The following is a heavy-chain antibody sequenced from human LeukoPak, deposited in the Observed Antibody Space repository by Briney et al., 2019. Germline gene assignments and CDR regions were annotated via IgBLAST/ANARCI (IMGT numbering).Heavy chain of an antibody. CDR3: ARDGSSGWSDLDV. J-gene: IGHJ6*02. V-gene: IGHV3-74*01. CDR2: VNSDGSST. Sequence: PGGSLRLSCAASGFTFSTYAMSWVRQAPGKGLEWVSRVNSDGSSTSYADSVKGRFTISRDNAKNTLYLQMSSLRAEDTAVYYCARDGSSGWSDLDVWGQGTTVTVSS. D-gene: IGHD6-19*01. CDR1: GFTFSTYA.